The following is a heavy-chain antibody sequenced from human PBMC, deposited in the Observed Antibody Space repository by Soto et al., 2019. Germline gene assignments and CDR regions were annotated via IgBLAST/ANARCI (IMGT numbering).Heavy chain of an antibody. J-gene: IGHJ4*02. V-gene: IGHV3-23*01. CDR3: ATRGYCTNGVCLAAGY. CDR1: GFTFSSYA. CDR2: ISGSGGST. D-gene: IGHD2-8*01. Sequence: GGSLRLSCAASGFTFSSYAMSWVRQAPGKGLEWVSAISGSGGSTYYADSVKGRFTISRDNSKNTLYLQMNSLRAEDTAVYYCATRGYCTNGVCLAAGYWGQGTLVTVS.